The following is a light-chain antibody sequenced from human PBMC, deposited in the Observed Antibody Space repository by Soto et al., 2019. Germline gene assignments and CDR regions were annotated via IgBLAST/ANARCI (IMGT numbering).Light chain of an antibody. CDR2: DVS. V-gene: IGLV2-14*01. J-gene: IGLJ2*01. Sequence: QSALTQPASVSRSPGQSITISCTGTSSDVGGYNYVSWYQQHPGKAPKLMIYDVSNRPSGVSNRFSGSKSGNTASLTISGLQAEDEADYYCSSYTSSSTLRVFGGGTKLTVL. CDR3: SSYTSSSTLRV. CDR1: SSDVGGYNY.